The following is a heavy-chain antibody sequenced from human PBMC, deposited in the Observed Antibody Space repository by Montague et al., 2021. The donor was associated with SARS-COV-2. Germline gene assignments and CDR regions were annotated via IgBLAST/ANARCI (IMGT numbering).Heavy chain of an antibody. CDR3: ARDPRYSLSWSFDY. D-gene: IGHD6-13*01. V-gene: IGHV6-1*01. CDR2: CRHRPERKN. J-gene: IGHJ4*02. Sequence: WQGMCRHRPERKNDYAVSVKSRMTISPDTSKNQFYLQLSSVTPEDRAVYYCARDPRYSLSWSFDYWGQGTLVTVSS.